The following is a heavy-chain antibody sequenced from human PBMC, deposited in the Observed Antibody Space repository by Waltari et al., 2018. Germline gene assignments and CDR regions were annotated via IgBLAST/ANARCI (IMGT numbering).Heavy chain of an antibody. CDR1: GYTFTGYY. Sequence: QVQLVQSGAEVKKPGASVKVSYKASGYTFTGYYMHWVRQAPGQGLEWMGRIKPNSGGTNYAQKFQGRVTMTRDTSISTAYMELSRLRSDDTAVYYCARAAILTGYYRTDHFDYWGQGTLVTVSS. CDR3: ARAAILTGYYRTDHFDY. D-gene: IGHD3-9*01. V-gene: IGHV1-2*06. CDR2: IKPNSGGT. J-gene: IGHJ4*02.